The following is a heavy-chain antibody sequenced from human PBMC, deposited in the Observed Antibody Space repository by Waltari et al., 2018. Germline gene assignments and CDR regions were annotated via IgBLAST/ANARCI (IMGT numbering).Heavy chain of an antibody. CDR1: EFTLRSSA. D-gene: IGHD3-22*01. CDR3: ARDYCDRTNCHGMDV. J-gene: IGHJ6*02. CDR2: ISYNARNI. Sequence: QVQLVESGGGVVQPGRSLRLSCAASEFTLRSSAMHWVRQAPGKGLEWVAVISYNARNIYYVDSVKGRFTISRDNSKKTLFLQMNSLRAEDTAIYYCARDYCDRTNCHGMDVWGQGTAVTVSS. V-gene: IGHV3-30*04.